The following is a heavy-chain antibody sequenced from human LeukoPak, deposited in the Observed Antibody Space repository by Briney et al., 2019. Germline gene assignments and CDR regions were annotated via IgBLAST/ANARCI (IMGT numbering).Heavy chain of an antibody. J-gene: IGHJ4*02. CDR3: ARLVFDGDWYVDF. Sequence: PGGSLRLSCAASGFSFSTYGMHWFRQAPGKGPEWVAAIWADGSQKYYADSVTGRVTISRDNPKNTLYLQVNSLRAEDTAVYYCARLVFDGDWYVDFWGQGTLVTVSS. V-gene: IGHV3-33*01. CDR1: GFSFSTYG. CDR2: IWADGSQK. D-gene: IGHD2-21*02.